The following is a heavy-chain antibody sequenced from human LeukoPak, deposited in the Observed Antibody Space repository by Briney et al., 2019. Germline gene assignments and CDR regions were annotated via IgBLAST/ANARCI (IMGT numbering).Heavy chain of an antibody. CDR3: ARVWELSGSYASYFDS. CDR2: IYTSGST. V-gene: IGHV4-4*07. D-gene: IGHD1-26*01. J-gene: IGHJ4*02. CDR1: GGSISSYY. Sequence: SETLSLTCTVSGGSISSYYWSWIRQPAGKGLEWIGRIYTSGSTNYNPSLKSRVAMSVDTSKNQFSLKLSSVTAADTAVYYCARVWELSGSYASYFDSWGQGTLVTVSS.